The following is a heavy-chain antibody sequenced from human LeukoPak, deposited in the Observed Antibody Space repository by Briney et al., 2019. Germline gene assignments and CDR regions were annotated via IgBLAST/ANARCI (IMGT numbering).Heavy chain of an antibody. V-gene: IGHV3-9*01. CDR1: GFTFDDYA. J-gene: IGHJ4*02. CDR3: AKDKDYDILTGYYTQ. Sequence: PGGSLRLSCAASGFTFDDYAMHWVRQVPGKGLEWVSGISWNSGSIGYADSVKGRFTISRDNAKNSLYLQMNSLRAEDTALYYCAKDKDYDILTGYYTQWGQGTLVTVSS. D-gene: IGHD3-9*01. CDR2: ISWNSGSI.